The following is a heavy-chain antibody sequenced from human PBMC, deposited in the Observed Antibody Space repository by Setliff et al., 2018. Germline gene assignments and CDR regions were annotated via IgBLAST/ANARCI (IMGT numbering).Heavy chain of an antibody. V-gene: IGHV1-18*01. D-gene: IGHD2-2*01. CDR2: ISA. CDR3: ARGPLDFVVVPAGAKFDS. Sequence: ASVKVSCKASGYTFTNYGINWVRQAPGQGLEWMGWISAYAQKFQGRVTMTADTPTSTAYMELRSLTSDDTAVYYCARGPLDFVVVPAGAKFDSWGQGTLVTVSS. J-gene: IGHJ4*02. CDR1: GYTFTNYG.